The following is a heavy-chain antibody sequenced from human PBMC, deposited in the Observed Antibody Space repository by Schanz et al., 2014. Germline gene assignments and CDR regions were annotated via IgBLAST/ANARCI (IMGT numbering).Heavy chain of an antibody. D-gene: IGHD1-26*01. CDR2: VKQDGIEK. V-gene: IGHV3-7*01. J-gene: IGHJ4*02. Sequence: EVQLVESGGGLVQPGGSVRLSCAASGFTFSGYWMSWVRQAPGKGPEWLANVKQDGIEKYYLESVRGRFTISRDNAKNSLYLQLTSLTAEDTAVYSCAREVGGSFGQHYWGQGALVTVSS. CDR1: GFTFSGYW. CDR3: AREVGGSFGQHY.